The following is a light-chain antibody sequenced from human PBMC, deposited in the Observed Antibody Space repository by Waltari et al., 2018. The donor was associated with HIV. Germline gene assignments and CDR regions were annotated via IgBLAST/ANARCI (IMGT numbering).Light chain of an antibody. CDR2: AAS. J-gene: IGKJ5*01. CDR3: QQYGSSPIS. Sequence: EIVLTQSPGTLSLSPGERATLSCRASQSVNNNYLTWYFQRPGQAPRLLIYAASSWATGIPDRFRGSGSGTDFTLTINKVEPEDFAVYYCQQYGSSPISFGQGTRLEIK. V-gene: IGKV3-20*01. CDR1: QSVNNNY.